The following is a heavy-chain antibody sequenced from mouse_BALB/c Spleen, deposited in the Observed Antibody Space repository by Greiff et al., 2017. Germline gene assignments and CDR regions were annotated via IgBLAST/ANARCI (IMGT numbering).Heavy chain of an antibody. J-gene: IGHJ4*01. D-gene: IGHD2-14*01. CDR2: INPYNGDT. CDR3: ARGGYRYDGGEGYAMDY. CDR1: GYSFTGYF. V-gene: IGHV1-20*02. Sequence: VQLKESGPELVKPGASVKISCKASGYSFTGYFMNWVMQSHGKSLEWIGRINPYNGDTFYNQKFKGKATLTVDKSSSTAHMELRSLASEDSAVYYCARGGYRYDGGEGYAMDYWGQGTSVTVSS.